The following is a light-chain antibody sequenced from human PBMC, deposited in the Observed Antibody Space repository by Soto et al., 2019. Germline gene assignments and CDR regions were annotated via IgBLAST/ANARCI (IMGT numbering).Light chain of an antibody. CDR3: TSFTTTKTYV. Sequence: QSVLTQPASVSGSPGQSITISCTGASSDIGAYDSVSWYQQFPGKVPKLILYGVNNRPSGISNRFSGYKSGNVGTLTISGLRAEDEADYYCTSFTTTKTYVVGSGTKLTVL. CDR1: SSDIGAYDS. J-gene: IGLJ1*01. V-gene: IGLV2-14*01. CDR2: GVN.